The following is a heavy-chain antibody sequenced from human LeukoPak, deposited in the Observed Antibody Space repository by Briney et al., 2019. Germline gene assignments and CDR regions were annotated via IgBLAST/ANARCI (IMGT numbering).Heavy chain of an antibody. Sequence: SETLSLTCAVSGGSISGSSYFWGWIRQPPGKGLEWIGSIYYSGNTYYNPSLKSRVTISVDTSKNQLSLKLSSVTAADTAVYYCARLKEGIDYWGQGTLVTVSS. CDR1: GGSISGSSYF. CDR2: IYYSGNT. D-gene: IGHD3-10*01. V-gene: IGHV4-39*01. J-gene: IGHJ4*02. CDR3: ARLKEGIDY.